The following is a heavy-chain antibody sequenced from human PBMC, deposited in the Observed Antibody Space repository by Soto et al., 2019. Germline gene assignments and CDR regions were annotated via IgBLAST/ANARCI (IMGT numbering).Heavy chain of an antibody. Sequence: SETLSLTCTVSGGSISSGGYYWSWIRQHPGKGLEWIGYIYYSGSTYYNPSLKSRVTISVDTSKKQFSLKLSSVTAADTAVYYCARGAEVYYDVWSGYYPKTGWFDPWGQGTLGTV. CDR2: IYYSGST. J-gene: IGHJ5*02. CDR1: GGSISSGGYY. D-gene: IGHD3-3*01. CDR3: ARGAEVYYDVWSGYYPKTGWFDP. V-gene: IGHV4-31*03.